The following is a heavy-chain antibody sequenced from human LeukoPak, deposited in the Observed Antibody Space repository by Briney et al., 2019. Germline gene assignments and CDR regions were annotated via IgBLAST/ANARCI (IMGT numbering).Heavy chain of an antibody. Sequence: GGTLRLSCAASGFTFSNYGMAWVRPVPGKGLEWVSAISDSGSSTYYTDSVKGRFTISRDNSKNTLYLQMNSLRAEDTAVYYCAKVDYDSSGYYICGIDYWGQGTLVTVSS. D-gene: IGHD3-22*01. CDR1: GFTFSNYG. CDR2: ISDSGSST. J-gene: IGHJ4*02. CDR3: AKVDYDSSGYYICGIDY. V-gene: IGHV3-23*01.